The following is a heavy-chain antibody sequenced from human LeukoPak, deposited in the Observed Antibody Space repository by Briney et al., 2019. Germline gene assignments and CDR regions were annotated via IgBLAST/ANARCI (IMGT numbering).Heavy chain of an antibody. CDR3: ARVGYSVPPNNWFDP. J-gene: IGHJ5*02. CDR1: GGSISSGGYY. Sequence: SETLSLTCTVSGGSISSGGYYWSWIRQHPGKGLEWIGYIYYGGSTYYNPSLKSRVTISVDTSKNQFSLKLSSVTAADTAVYYCARVGYSVPPNNWFDPWGQGTLVTVSS. CDR2: IYYGGST. D-gene: IGHD1-1*01. V-gene: IGHV4-31*03.